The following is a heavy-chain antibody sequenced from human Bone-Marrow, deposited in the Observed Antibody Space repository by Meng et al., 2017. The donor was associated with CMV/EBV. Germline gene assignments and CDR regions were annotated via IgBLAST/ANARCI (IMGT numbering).Heavy chain of an antibody. D-gene: IGHD5-18*01. V-gene: IGHV3-30-3*01. CDR2: ISFDGSNK. J-gene: IGHJ4*02. CDR3: ARDRFQGYSYGLIDY. CDR1: GFTFSNYA. Sequence: GSLRLSCAASGFTFSNYAVHWVRQAPGKGLEWVAIISFDGSNKYYADSVKGRFTISRDNSKSTLYLQMNSLRVEDTAVYYCARDRFQGYSYGLIDYWGQGTLVTVSS.